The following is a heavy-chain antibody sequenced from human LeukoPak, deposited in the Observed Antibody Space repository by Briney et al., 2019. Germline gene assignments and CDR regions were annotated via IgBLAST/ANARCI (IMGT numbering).Heavy chain of an antibody. D-gene: IGHD3-10*01. CDR3: ARGGYYGSGSHRYYYYYYGMDV. CDR2: IYHSGST. Sequence: PSETLSLTCAVTGYSISSGYYWGWIRQPPGKGLEWIGSIYHSGSTYYNPSLKSRVTISVDTSKNQFSLKLSPVTAADTAVYYCARGGYYGSGSHRYYYYYYGMDVWGQGTTVTVSS. V-gene: IGHV4-38-2*01. J-gene: IGHJ6*02. CDR1: GYSISSGYY.